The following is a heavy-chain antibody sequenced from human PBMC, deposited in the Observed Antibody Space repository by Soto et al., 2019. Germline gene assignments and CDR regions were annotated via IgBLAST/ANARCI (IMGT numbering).Heavy chain of an antibody. CDR2: VYRTGST. CDR1: GGSISTSNW. J-gene: IGHJ4*02. V-gene: IGHV4-4*02. D-gene: IGHD6-13*01. CDR3: ARARATIAAAAIFDC. Sequence: SETLSLTCAVSGGSISTSNWWSWVRQPPGKGLEWIGEVYRTGSTTYNPSPESRLTISVDKSKNQFSLKLTSVTAADTAVYYCARARATIAAAAIFDCWGQGTLVTVSS.